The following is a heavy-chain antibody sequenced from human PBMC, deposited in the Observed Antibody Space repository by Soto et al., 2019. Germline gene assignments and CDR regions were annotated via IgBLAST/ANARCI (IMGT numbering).Heavy chain of an antibody. Sequence: SETLSLTCAVYGGSFSGYYWSWIRQPPGKGLEWIGEINHSGSTNYNPSLKSRVTISVDTSKNQFPLKLSSVTAADTAVYYCARGQDQLLFAGGFDPWGQGTLVTVPS. J-gene: IGHJ5*02. D-gene: IGHD2-2*01. V-gene: IGHV4-34*01. CDR1: GGSFSGYY. CDR2: INHSGST. CDR3: ARGQDQLLFAGGFDP.